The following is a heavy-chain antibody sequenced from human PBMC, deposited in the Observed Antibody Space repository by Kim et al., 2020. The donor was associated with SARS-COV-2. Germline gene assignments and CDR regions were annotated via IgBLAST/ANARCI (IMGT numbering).Heavy chain of an antibody. CDR1: GGSISSGGYY. D-gene: IGHD2-2*01. Sequence: SETLSLTCTVSGGSISSGGYYWSWIRQHPGKGLEWIGYIYYSGSTYYNPSLKSRVTISVDTSKNQFSLKLSSVTAADTAVYYGARDRGVVPVNYYYYGMDVCGQGTTVTVSS. CDR2: IYYSGST. CDR3: ARDRGVVPVNYYYYGMDV. J-gene: IGHJ6*02. V-gene: IGHV4-31*03.